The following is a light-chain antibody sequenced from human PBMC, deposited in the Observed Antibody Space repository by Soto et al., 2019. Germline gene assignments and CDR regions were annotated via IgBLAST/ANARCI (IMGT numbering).Light chain of an antibody. CDR3: QHGYSTPLT. Sequence: AIRMTQSPSSLSASTGDRVTIPCRASQGISSYLAWYQQKPGKAPKLLIYAASTLQSGVPSRFSGSGSGTDFTLTISSLQPEDFATYFCQHGYSTPLTFGGGTKVDIK. CDR2: AAS. V-gene: IGKV1-8*01. CDR1: QGISSY. J-gene: IGKJ4*01.